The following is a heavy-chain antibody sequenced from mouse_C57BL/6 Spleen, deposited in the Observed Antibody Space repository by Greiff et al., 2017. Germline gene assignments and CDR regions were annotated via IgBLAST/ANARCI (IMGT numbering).Heavy chain of an antibody. CDR1: GYAFSSSW. D-gene: IGHD2-4*01. CDR2: IYPGDGDT. V-gene: IGHV1-82*01. CDR3: AGGGPYDYGGEFAY. J-gene: IGHJ3*01. Sequence: VQLQQSGPELVKPGASVKISCKASGYAFSSSWMNWVKQRPGKGLEWIGRIYPGDGDTNYNGKFKGKATLTADKSSSTAYLQLSSLTSADSAVYFGAGGGPYDYGGEFAYWGQGTLVTVSA.